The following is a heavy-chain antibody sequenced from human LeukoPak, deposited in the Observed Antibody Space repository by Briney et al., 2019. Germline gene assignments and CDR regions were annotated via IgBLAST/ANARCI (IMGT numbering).Heavy chain of an antibody. D-gene: IGHD6-6*01. V-gene: IGHV4-4*07. CDR2: IYTSGST. J-gene: IGHJ4*02. Sequence: SETLSLTCTVSGGSIGGYYWNWIRQPAGKGLEYIGRIYTSGSTNYNPSLRSRVTISVDTSKNQFSLKLSSVTAADTAVYYCARTDYSSSPFDYWGQGILVTVSS. CDR1: GGSIGGYY. CDR3: ARTDYSSSPFDY.